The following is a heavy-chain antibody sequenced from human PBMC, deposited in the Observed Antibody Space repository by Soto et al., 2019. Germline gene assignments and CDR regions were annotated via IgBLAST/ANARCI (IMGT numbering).Heavy chain of an antibody. Sequence: QVQLVQSGAEVKKPGSSVKVSCKASGGTFSNYAITWVRQATGQGLEWMGGIIPFFVTAKYAQKFQGRVTITADESTSTAYMELSSLTSEDTAVYFCARETAGVTAAMRGGYYYGMDVWGQGTTVTVSS. D-gene: IGHD2-2*01. V-gene: IGHV1-69*12. CDR1: GGTFSNYA. CDR3: ARETAGVTAAMRGGYYYGMDV. CDR2: IIPFFVTA. J-gene: IGHJ6*02.